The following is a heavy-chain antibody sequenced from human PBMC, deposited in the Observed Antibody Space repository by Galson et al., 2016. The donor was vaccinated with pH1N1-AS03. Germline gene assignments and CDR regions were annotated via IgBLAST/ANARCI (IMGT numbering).Heavy chain of an antibody. J-gene: IGHJ4*02. CDR1: GGSMSTYY. CDR2: VHNSGNT. Sequence: TLSLTCSVSGGSMSTYYWSWIRQPAGKGLEWIGRVHNSGNTYYSPSLKSRVAMSVDTSTNHFSLTLNSVTAADTAVYYCATYGSGSRGGFDYWGQGALITVSS. D-gene: IGHD3-10*01. CDR3: ATYGSGSRGGFDY. V-gene: IGHV4-4*07.